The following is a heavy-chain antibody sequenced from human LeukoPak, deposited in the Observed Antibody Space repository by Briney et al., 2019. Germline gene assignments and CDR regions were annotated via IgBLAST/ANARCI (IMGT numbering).Heavy chain of an antibody. J-gene: IGHJ4*02. CDR1: GFTFSSYA. D-gene: IGHD3-10*01. CDR2: IKQDGSEK. V-gene: IGHV3-7*01. CDR3: ARDRPGITMVRGVIYDY. Sequence: SGGSLRLSCAASGFTFSSYAMSWVRQAPGKGLEWVANIKQDGSEKYYVDSVKGRFTISRDNAKNSLYLQMNSLRAEDTAVYYCARDRPGITMVRGVIYDYWGQGTLVTVSS.